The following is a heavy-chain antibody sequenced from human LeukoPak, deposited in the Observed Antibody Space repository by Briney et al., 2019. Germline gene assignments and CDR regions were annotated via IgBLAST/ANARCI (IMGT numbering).Heavy chain of an antibody. CDR3: ARQGSIAVAPNAFDI. J-gene: IGHJ3*02. CDR1: GGSISSYY. D-gene: IGHD6-19*01. CDR2: IYTSGST. V-gene: IGHV4-4*07. Sequence: PSETLSLTCTVSGGSISSYYWSWIRQPAGKGLEWIGRIYTSGSTNYNPSLKSRVTISVDTSKNQFSLKLSSVTAADTAVYYCARQGSIAVAPNAFDIWGQGTMVTVSS.